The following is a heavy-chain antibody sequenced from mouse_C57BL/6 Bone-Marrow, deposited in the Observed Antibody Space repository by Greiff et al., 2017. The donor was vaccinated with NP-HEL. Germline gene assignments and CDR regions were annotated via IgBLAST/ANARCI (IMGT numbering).Heavy chain of an antibody. CDR3: AREVAPAMDY. D-gene: IGHD1-1*01. Sequence: VQLVESGPGLVQPSQSLSITCTVSGFSLTSYGVHWVRQSPGKGLEWLGVIWSCGSTDYNAAFISRLSISKDNSKSQVFFKMNSLQADDTAIYYCAREVAPAMDYWGQGTSVTVSS. CDR2: IWSCGST. CDR1: GFSLTSYG. V-gene: IGHV2-2*01. J-gene: IGHJ4*01.